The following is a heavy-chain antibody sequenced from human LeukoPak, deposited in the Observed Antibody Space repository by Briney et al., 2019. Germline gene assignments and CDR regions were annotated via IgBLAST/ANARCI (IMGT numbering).Heavy chain of an antibody. CDR1: GFTFSSYW. CDR3: AREGRVSGYDFDC. D-gene: IGHD5-12*01. CDR2: INSDGSSI. J-gene: IGHJ4*02. V-gene: IGHV3-74*03. Sequence: GGSLRLYCAASGFTFSSYWMHWIRQAPGKGLVWVSRINSDGSSITYAGSVKGRFTISRDNAKNTLYLQMNSLRVEDTAVYYCAREGRVSGYDFDCWGQGTLVTVSS.